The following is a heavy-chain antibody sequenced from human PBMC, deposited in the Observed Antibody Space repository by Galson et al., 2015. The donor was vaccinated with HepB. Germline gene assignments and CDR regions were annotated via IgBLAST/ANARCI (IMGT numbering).Heavy chain of an antibody. Sequence: SVKVSCKASGYIFTNFPMNWVRQAPGQGLEWMGWINTNTGKPTYAQGFTGRFVFSLDTSVSTAYLQISSLKAEDTAVYYCVRTPYYGSGSYYNAWFDPWGQGTLVTVS. CDR2: INTNTGKP. CDR1: GYIFTNFP. CDR3: VRTPYYGSGSYYNAWFDP. D-gene: IGHD3-10*01. J-gene: IGHJ5*02. V-gene: IGHV7-4-1*02.